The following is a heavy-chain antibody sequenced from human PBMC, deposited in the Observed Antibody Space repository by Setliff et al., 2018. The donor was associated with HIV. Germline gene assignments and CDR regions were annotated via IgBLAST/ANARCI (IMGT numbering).Heavy chain of an antibody. CDR2: ISGYNGWT. D-gene: IGHD6-25*01. V-gene: IGHV1-18*01. Sequence: GASVKVSCKASGYTFTNFGVGWVRQAPGQGLEWMGLISGYNGWTKYPQKFQGRVTMTTDTSTSTVYMELTSLTSDDTAVYYCARWVDDNSEGSYYHYMDVWGNGASVTVSS. CDR1: GYTFTNFG. J-gene: IGHJ6*03. CDR3: ARWVDDNSEGSYYHYMDV.